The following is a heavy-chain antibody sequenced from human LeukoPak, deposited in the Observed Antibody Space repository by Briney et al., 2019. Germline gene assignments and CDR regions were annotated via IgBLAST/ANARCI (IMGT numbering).Heavy chain of an antibody. V-gene: IGHV3-48*02. CDR1: GFTFSSYS. J-gene: IGHJ4*02. Sequence: GGSLRLSCAASGFTFSSYSMNWVRQAPGKGLVWVAYISSSSSTIYYADSVKGRFTISRDNEKNSLYPQMNSLRDEDTAVYYCGRWGGTGSLYSWGQGTLVTVSS. CDR3: GRWGGTGSLYS. D-gene: IGHD1-1*01. CDR2: ISSSSSTI.